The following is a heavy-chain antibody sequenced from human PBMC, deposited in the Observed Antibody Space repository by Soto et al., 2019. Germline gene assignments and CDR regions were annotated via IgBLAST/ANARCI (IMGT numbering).Heavy chain of an antibody. J-gene: IGHJ5*02. CDR1: GYSFTSYW. CDR2: IYPGDSDT. Sequence: GESLKISCKGSGYSFTSYWIGWVRQMPGKGLEWMGIIYPGDSDTRYSPSFQGQVTISADKSISTAYLQWSSLKASDTAMYYCARGECVPDILTGFISWFVPVGQGALVTASS. V-gene: IGHV5-51*01. D-gene: IGHD3-9*01. CDR3: ARGECVPDILTGFISWFVP.